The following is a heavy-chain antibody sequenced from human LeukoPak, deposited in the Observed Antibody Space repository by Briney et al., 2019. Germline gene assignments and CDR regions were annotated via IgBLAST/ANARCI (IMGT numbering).Heavy chain of an antibody. Sequence: SSETLSLTCTVSGGSITTYYWSWLRQPAGKGLEWIGRFYVSGSIDYNPSLKSRITISLDKSKNQFSLNLTSVTAADTAVYYCARQGGLGTPASGSLDAFDYWGQGTLVTVSS. V-gene: IGHV4-4*07. CDR3: ARQGGLGTPASGSLDAFDY. CDR1: GGSITTYY. D-gene: IGHD4-23*01. CDR2: FYVSGSI. J-gene: IGHJ4*02.